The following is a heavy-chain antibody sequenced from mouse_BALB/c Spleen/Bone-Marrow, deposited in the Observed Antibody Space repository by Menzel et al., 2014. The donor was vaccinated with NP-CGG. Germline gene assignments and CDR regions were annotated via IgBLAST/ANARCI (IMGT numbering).Heavy chain of an antibody. V-gene: IGHV1S22*01. CDR3: TSWDY. Sequence: LQQSGSELVRPGASVKLSCKASGYTFTSYWMHWVKQRHGQGLEWNGNIYPGSGSTNYDEKFKSKGTLTVDTSSSTAYMHLSSLTSGDSAVYYCTSWDYWGQGTTLTVSS. CDR2: IYPGSGST. CDR1: GYTFTSYW. J-gene: IGHJ2*01.